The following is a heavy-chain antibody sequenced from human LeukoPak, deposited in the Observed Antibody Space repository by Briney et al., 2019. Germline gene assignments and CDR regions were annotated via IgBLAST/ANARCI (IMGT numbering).Heavy chain of an antibody. Sequence: ASVKVSCKASGYTFTSFYMHWVRQAPGQGLEWMGIIDPRGGSTTSAQKFQGRVTLTRDTSTSTVYMELSSLRSEDTAVYYCARDYHGSGSLTTFDYWGQGTLVTVSS. CDR2: IDPRGGST. D-gene: IGHD3-10*01. J-gene: IGHJ4*02. CDR3: ARDYHGSGSLTTFDY. CDR1: GYTFTSFY. V-gene: IGHV1-46*01.